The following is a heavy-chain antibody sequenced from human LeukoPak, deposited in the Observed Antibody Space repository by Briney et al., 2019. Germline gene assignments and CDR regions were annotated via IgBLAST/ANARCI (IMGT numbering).Heavy chain of an antibody. Sequence: SETLSLTCTVSGGSISSYYWSWIRQPPGKGLEWLGYIYYSGSTNYNPSLRSRVTISVDTSKNQFSLRLTSVTAADTAVYYCARGPDSSGYHFDYWGQGTLVTVSS. J-gene: IGHJ4*02. D-gene: IGHD3-22*01. V-gene: IGHV4-59*01. CDR2: IYYSGST. CDR1: GGSISSYY. CDR3: ARGPDSSGYHFDY.